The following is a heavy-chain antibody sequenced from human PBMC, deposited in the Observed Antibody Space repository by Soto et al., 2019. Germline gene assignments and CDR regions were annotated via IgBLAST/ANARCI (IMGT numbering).Heavy chain of an antibody. CDR2: IIAINGIA. V-gene: IGHV1-69*04. CDR1: GYTFTSYG. Sequence: ASVKIDCKASGYTFTSYGISWVQQAPGQGLEWMGRIIAINGIANYEQKFQGRVTITADKSTSTAYMELSSLRSEDTAVYYCARDRDVVVVAATRGNWFDPWGQGTLVTVSA. J-gene: IGHJ5*02. CDR3: ARDRDVVVVAATRGNWFDP. D-gene: IGHD2-15*01.